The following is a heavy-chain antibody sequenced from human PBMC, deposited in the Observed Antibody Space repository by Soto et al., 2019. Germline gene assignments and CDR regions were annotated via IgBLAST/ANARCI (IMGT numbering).Heavy chain of an antibody. D-gene: IGHD6-19*01. J-gene: IGHJ4*02. CDR1: GGSISGSSYY. CDR3: ARQQYSSGWYEDFDY. CDR2: IYYSGST. Sequence: SETLSLTCTVSGGSISGSSYYWGWIRQPPGKGLEWIGSIYYSGSTYYNPSLKSRVTISVDTSKNQFSLKLSSVTAADTAVYYCARQQYSSGWYEDFDYWGQGTLVTVSS. V-gene: IGHV4-39*01.